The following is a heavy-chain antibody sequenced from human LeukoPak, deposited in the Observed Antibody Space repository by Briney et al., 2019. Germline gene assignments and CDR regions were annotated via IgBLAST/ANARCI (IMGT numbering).Heavy chain of an antibody. V-gene: IGHV4-59*08. D-gene: IGHD1/OR15-1a*01. CDR3: ARLPLIATTRGGFDP. CDR2: VYDTGAT. Sequence: SETLSLTCTVSGGSISGYYWSWIRQPPGKRLEWIGYVYDTGATNYNPSLKSRFTISIDTSKNQFSLYLSSVTAADTAVYYCARLPLIATTRGGFDPWGQGTPVTVSS. CDR1: GGSISGYY. J-gene: IGHJ5*02.